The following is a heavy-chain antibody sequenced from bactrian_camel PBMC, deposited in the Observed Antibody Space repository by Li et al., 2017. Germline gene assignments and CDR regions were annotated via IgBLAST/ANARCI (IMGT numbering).Heavy chain of an antibody. CDR2: IYSDGTRT. CDR3: ATNRPQAMRADLGY. J-gene: IGHJ6*01. Sequence: VQLVESGGGLVQPGGSLRLSCSASGFTFSNFGMSWVRQTPEKGLEWVANIYSDGTRTFYTDSVRGRFTISRDNAKNTLYLQMNSLKSEDTALFYCATNRPQAMRADLGYWGQGTQVT. V-gene: IGHV3S7*01. CDR1: GFTFSNFG. D-gene: IGHD3*01.